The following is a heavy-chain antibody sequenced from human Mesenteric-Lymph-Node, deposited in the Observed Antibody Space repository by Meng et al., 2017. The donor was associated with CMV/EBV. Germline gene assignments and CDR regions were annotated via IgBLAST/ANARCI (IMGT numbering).Heavy chain of an antibody. J-gene: IGHJ5*02. V-gene: IGHV4-34*01. CDR1: GDSISAYY. CDR2: INHGGNT. D-gene: IGHD3-3*01. CDR3: ARVRGGVGFFAP. Sequence: SETLSLTCAVYGDSISAYYWTWIRRPPGKGLEWIGEINHGGNTNYNPSLKSRVSMSIDKSRNQFSLKLTSVTAADTAVYYCARVRGGVGFFAPWGQGSLVTVSS.